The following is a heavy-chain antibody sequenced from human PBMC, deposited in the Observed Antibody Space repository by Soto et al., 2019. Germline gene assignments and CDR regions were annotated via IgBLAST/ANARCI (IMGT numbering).Heavy chain of an antibody. CDR1: GYTFTSYG. D-gene: IGHD5-12*01. V-gene: IGHV1-18*01. CDR3: AREGGYDFDNWFDP. CDR2: ISAYNGNT. J-gene: IGHJ5*02. Sequence: ASVKVSCKASGYTFTSYGISWVRQAPGQGLEWMGWISAYNGNTNYAQKLQGRVTMTTDASTSTAYMELRSLRSDDTAVYYCAREGGYDFDNWFDPWGQGTLVTVSS.